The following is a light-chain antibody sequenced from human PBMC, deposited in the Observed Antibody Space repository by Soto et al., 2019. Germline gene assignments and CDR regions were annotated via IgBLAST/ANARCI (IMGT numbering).Light chain of an antibody. CDR3: CSCAGSYSYV. V-gene: IGLV2-11*01. CDR2: DVS. J-gene: IGLJ1*01. CDR1: SSDVGGYNY. Sequence: QSALTQPRSVSGSPGQSVTISCTGTSSDVGGYNYVSWYQQHPGKAPQLMIYDVSKRPSGVPDRFSGSKSGNTASLTISGLQAEDEADYSCCSCAGSYSYVFGTGTKVTVL.